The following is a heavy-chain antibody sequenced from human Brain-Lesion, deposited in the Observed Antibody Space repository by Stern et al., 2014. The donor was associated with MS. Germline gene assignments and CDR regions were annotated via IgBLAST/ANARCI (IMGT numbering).Heavy chain of an antibody. J-gene: IGHJ6*02. V-gene: IGHV4-61*02. D-gene: IGHD2-2*01. CDR3: ARGRVVPGFQYYATDV. CDR2: IFNSGST. CDR1: GGSISSGGYY. Sequence: VQLVESDPGLVKPSQTLSLSCTVSGGSISSGGYYWSWIRQPAGKGLEWIGRIFNSGSTSYNPSPKSPVTQLKDTSKNPFPTRLNSMTAADTAVYYCARGRVVPGFQYYATDVWGQGTTVIVSS.